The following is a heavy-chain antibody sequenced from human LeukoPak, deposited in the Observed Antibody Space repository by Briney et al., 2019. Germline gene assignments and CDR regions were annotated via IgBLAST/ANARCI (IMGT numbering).Heavy chain of an antibody. CDR3: ARDRGGGKPFDY. V-gene: IGHV3-48*03. CDR1: GFTFNSYE. J-gene: IGHJ4*02. Sequence: GGSLRLSCAASGFTFNSYEMNWVRQAPGKGLEWVSYISGGGETTYYADSVKGRFTIFSDNTKNSLFLQMNSLRAEDTAVYYCARDRGGGKPFDYWGQGTLVTVSS. D-gene: IGHD3-16*01. CDR2: ISGGGETT.